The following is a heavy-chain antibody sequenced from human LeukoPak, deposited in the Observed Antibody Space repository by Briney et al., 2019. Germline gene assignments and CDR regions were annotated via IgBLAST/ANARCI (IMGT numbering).Heavy chain of an antibody. V-gene: IGHV1-18*01. D-gene: IGHD3-9*01. CDR2: ISAYNGNT. J-gene: IGHJ4*02. CDR3: ARASELRYFDWLYPKPPFDY. Sequence: ASVKVSCKASGYTFTSYGISWVRQAPGQGLEWMGWISAYNGNTNYAQKLQGRVTMTTDTSTSTAYMGLRSLRSDDTAVYYCARASELRYFDWLYPKPPFDYWGQGTLVTVSS. CDR1: GYTFTSYG.